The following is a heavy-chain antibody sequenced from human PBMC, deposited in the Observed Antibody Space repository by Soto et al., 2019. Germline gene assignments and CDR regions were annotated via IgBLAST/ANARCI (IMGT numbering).Heavy chain of an antibody. CDR2: INPGGGST. CDR3: ARKFYFDCCGYYSDVFDF. D-gene: IGHD3-22*01. Sequence: GASGKVSWKAPCNTFTQSYLTSGRPAPGQRHGWMGIINPGGGSTSYAQKSRGRVTMPRDTSTSTVYRELSSLRSEDTAVYYCARKFYFDCCGYYSDVFDFWGQGTLVPGS. J-gene: IGHJ3*01. V-gene: IGHV1-46*01. CDR1: CNTFTQSY.